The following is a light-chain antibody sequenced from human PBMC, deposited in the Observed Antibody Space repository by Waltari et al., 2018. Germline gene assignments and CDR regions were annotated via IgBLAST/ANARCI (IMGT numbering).Light chain of an antibody. V-gene: IGLV2-23*02. Sequence: GQSITISCSGTTSDVGNYKFVSWYQKHPGKAPKLMIHEVSQRPSGVSDRFSGSRSGNTASLTISGLQAEDEADYYCCSYAGSGTYVFGGGTKVTVL. CDR1: TSDVGNYKF. CDR2: EVS. J-gene: IGLJ1*01. CDR3: CSYAGSGTYV.